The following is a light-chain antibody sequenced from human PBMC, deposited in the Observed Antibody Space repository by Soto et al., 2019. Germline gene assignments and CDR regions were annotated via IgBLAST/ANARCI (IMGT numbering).Light chain of an antibody. V-gene: IGLV2-11*01. J-gene: IGLJ1*01. CDR3: CSYAGSYTWA. CDR2: DVS. CDR1: SSDVGGYNY. Sequence: QSALTQPRSVSGSPGQSVTISCTGTSSDVGGYNYVSWYQQHPGKAPKLMIYDVSKRPSGVPDRFSGSKSGNTASLTISGLQAEDEADYYCCSYAGSYTWAFGTGTKVNVL.